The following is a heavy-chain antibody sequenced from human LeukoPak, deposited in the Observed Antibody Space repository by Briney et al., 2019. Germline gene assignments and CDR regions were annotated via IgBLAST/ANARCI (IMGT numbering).Heavy chain of an antibody. J-gene: IGHJ4*02. Sequence: PGGSLRLSCAASGFTFSSYGMHWVRQAPGKGLERVAVISYDGSNKYYADSVKGRFTISRDNSKNTLYLQMNSLRAEDTAVYYCAKDGPAFDYWGQGTQVTVSS. V-gene: IGHV3-30*18. CDR2: ISYDGSNK. CDR1: GFTFSSYG. CDR3: AKDGPAFDY.